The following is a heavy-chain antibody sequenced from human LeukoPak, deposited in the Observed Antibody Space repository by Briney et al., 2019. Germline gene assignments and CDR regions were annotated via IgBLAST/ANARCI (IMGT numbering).Heavy chain of an antibody. CDR3: GRGRYFGCLLSCYYDY. Sequence: PETLSPTCAVYAASSSVYSCSWVRHPPGNVLEWIGEINHSGSTNYNPSLRSRVTILLDTPQNQFSLKLSCVLAVDTAVFYCGRGRYFGCLLSCYYDYGCRGTVVPVSA. CDR2: INHSGST. V-gene: IGHV4-34*01. D-gene: IGHD3-9*01. CDR1: AASSSVYS. J-gene: IGHJ4*02.